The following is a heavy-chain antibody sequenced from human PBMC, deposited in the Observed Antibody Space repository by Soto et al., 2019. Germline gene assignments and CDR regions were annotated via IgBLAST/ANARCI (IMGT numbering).Heavy chain of an antibody. CDR1: GYTFTSYD. J-gene: IGHJ6*02. CDR3: ARGLEYAGMDV. CDR2: MNPNSGNT. Sequence: QVQLVQSGAEVKKPGASVKVSCKASGYTFTSYDINWVRQATGQGLEWIAWMNPNSGNTGYAQKFQGRVTMTRNTSLSPAYMALSSLRSEDTTVYYCARGLEYAGMDVWGQGNTVTASS. V-gene: IGHV1-8*01. D-gene: IGHD2-2*01.